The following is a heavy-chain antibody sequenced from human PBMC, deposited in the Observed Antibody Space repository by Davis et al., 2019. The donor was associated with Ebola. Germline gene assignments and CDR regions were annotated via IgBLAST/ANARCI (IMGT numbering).Heavy chain of an antibody. D-gene: IGHD3-3*01. CDR1: SGSISSGSYY. CDR2: INHSGST. J-gene: IGHJ5*02. CDR3: ARARDFWSGYYRGFKHNWFDP. Sequence: PSETLSLTCTVSSGSISSGSYYWSWIRQPPGKGLEWIGEINHSGSTNYNPSLKSRVTISVDTSKNQFSLRLSSVTAADTAVYYCARARDFWSGYYRGFKHNWFDPWGQGTLVTVSS. V-gene: IGHV4-39*07.